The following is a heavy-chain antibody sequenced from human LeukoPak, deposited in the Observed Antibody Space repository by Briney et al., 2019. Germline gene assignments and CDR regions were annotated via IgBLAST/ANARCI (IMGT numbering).Heavy chain of an antibody. Sequence: PGGSLRLSCAASGFTFSDYYMSWIRQAPGKGLEWVSYISGSRNIIYYADSVKGRFTISRDNAKNSLYLQMNSLRAEDTAVYYCAELGITMIGGVWGKGTTVTISS. D-gene: IGHD3-10*02. J-gene: IGHJ6*04. CDR1: GFTFSDYY. CDR3: AELGITMIGGV. V-gene: IGHV3-11*04. CDR2: ISGSRNII.